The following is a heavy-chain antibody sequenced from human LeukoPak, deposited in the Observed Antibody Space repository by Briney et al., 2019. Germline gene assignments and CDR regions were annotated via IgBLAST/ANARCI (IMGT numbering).Heavy chain of an antibody. J-gene: IGHJ4*01. CDR2: IKADGTTT. Sequence: GSLKLSFAASGFGFSNFWMHWVRQAPGKGLVWVSRIKADGTTTVYADSVKARFTISRDNLKNTHYLQMKGLRAEDTAVYFCAREADPSLYASSSPDYWGQGTPVTVPS. CDR3: AREADPSLYASSSPDY. CDR1: GFGFSNFW. V-gene: IGHV3-74*01. D-gene: IGHD6-6*01.